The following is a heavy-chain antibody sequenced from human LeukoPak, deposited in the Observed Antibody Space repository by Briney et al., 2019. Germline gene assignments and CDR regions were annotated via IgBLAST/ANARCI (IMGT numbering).Heavy chain of an antibody. V-gene: IGHV1-8*03. J-gene: IGHJ4*02. CDR2: MNPNSGNT. D-gene: IGHD4/OR15-4a*01. CDR3: ARGGLWTPFVFGY. CDR1: GYTFTSYD. Sequence: GASVKVSCKASGYTFTSYDINWVRQATGQGLEWMGWMNPNSGNTGYAQKFQGRVTITRNTSISTAYMELSSLGSEDTAVYYCARGGLWTPFVFGYWGQGTLVTVSS.